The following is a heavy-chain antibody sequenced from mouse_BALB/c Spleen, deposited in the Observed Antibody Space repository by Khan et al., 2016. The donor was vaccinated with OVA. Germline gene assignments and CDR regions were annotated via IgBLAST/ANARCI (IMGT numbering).Heavy chain of an antibody. Sequence: VQLKQSGAELVRPGASVNLSCKTSGFILTSYWIHWIKQRSGQGLEWIARIYPGTDNTYYNEKYKDKATLTADKSSSTSYMQFSSLKSEDSAVYYCARKEALYYFDYWGQGTTLTVSS. V-gene: IGHV1-76*01. CDR1: GFILTSYW. CDR3: ARKEALYYFDY. CDR2: IYPGTDNT. J-gene: IGHJ2*01. D-gene: IGHD6-1*01.